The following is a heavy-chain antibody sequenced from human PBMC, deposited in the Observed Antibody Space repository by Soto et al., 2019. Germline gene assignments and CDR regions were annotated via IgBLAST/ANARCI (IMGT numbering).Heavy chain of an antibody. CDR3: AKDPKWAPPEIDY. V-gene: IGHV3-23*01. CDR1: GFTFSSYA. CDR2: ISGSGVST. J-gene: IGHJ4*02. D-gene: IGHD1-26*01. Sequence: GGSLRLSCVASGFTFSSYAMSWESKAPGKGLEGVSAISGSGVSTYYADSEKGRFTISRDNSKNTLYLQINSLRAEDTAVYYCAKDPKWAPPEIDYWGQGSLVTVSS.